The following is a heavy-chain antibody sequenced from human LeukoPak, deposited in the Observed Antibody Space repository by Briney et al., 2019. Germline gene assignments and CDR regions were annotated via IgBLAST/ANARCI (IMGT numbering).Heavy chain of an antibody. Sequence: GGSLRLSCAASGFTFINYAMNWVRQAPGKGLEWVSALSFSGLTTYYADSVRGRFTISRDNSKSTLYLQMNSLRAEDTAVYYCARYCSGGNCYSGLVYWGQGTLVAVSS. V-gene: IGHV3-23*01. J-gene: IGHJ4*02. D-gene: IGHD2-15*01. CDR1: GFTFINYA. CDR2: LSFSGLTT. CDR3: ARYCSGGNCYSGLVY.